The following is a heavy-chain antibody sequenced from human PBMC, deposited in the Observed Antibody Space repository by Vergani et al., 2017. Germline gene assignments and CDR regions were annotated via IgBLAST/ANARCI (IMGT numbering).Heavy chain of an antibody. J-gene: IGHJ4*02. CDR1: GGSISSSSYY. V-gene: IGHV4-39*07. Sequence: QLQLQESGPGLVKPSETLSLTCTVSGGSISSSSYYWGWIRQPPGKGLEWIGSIYYSGSTYYNPSLKSRVTISVDTSKNQFSLKLSSVTAADTAVYYWASGPGEIAAAATYYFDYWGQGTLVTVSS. CDR3: ASGPGEIAAAATYYFDY. CDR2: IYYSGST. D-gene: IGHD6-13*01.